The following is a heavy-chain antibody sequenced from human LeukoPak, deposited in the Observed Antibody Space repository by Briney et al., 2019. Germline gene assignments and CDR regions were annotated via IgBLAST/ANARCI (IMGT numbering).Heavy chain of an antibody. CDR2: INWNGGST. Sequence: GGSLRLSCAASGFTFDDYGMSWVRHAPGKGLEWVSGINWNGGSTGYADSVKGRFTISRDNAKSSLYLQMNSLRAEDTALYYCARRRRTVTTKTYYYYYMDVWGKGTTVTVSS. CDR3: ARRRRTVTTKTYYYYYMDV. D-gene: IGHD4-11*01. CDR1: GFTFDDYG. V-gene: IGHV3-20*04. J-gene: IGHJ6*03.